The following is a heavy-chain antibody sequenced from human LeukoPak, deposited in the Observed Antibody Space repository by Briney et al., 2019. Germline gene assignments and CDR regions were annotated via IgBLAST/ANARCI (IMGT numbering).Heavy chain of an antibody. CDR1: GYSFTSYW. V-gene: IGHV5-51*01. J-gene: IGHJ3*02. CDR2: IYPGDSDT. D-gene: IGHD6-13*01. CDR3: ARRGIAAAAIDAFDI. Sequence: GESLKISCKGPGYSFTSYWIGWVRQMPGKGLEWMGIIYPGDSDTRYSPSFQGQVTISADKSISTAYLQWSSLKASDTAMYYCARRGIAAAAIDAFDIWGQGTMVTVSS.